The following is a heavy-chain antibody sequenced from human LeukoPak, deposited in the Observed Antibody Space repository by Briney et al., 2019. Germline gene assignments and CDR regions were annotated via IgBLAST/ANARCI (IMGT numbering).Heavy chain of an antibody. D-gene: IGHD3-22*01. V-gene: IGHV4-38-2*02. CDR2: IYHSGST. CDR1: GYSISSGYY. Sequence: SETLSLTCTVSGYSISSGYYWGWIRQPPGKGLEWIGSIYHSGSTYYNPSLKSRVTISVDTSKNQFSLKLSSVTAADTAVYYCARGWSGRSSGSDYRGQGTLVTVYS. J-gene: IGHJ4*02. CDR3: ARGWSGRSSGSDY.